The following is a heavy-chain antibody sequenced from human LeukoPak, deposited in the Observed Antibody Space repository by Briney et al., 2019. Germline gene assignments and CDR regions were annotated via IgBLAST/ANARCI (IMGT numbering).Heavy chain of an antibody. Sequence: PGGSLRLSCAASGFTYDDYGMSWVRQAPGKGLEWVSGINWNGGSTGSADSVKGRYTISRDNAKNSLYLQMNSLRAEDTALYYCASSDSSGAFDIWGQGTMVTVSS. J-gene: IGHJ3*02. D-gene: IGHD3-22*01. CDR2: INWNGGST. CDR3: ASSDSSGAFDI. CDR1: GFTYDDYG. V-gene: IGHV3-20*04.